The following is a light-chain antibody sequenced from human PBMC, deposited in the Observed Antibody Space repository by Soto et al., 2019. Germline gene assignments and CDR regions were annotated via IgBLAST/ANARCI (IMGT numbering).Light chain of an antibody. CDR3: QSADSSSTYVV. Sequence: SYELTQPPSVSVSPGQTARITCSGDALPKQYAYWYQQKPGQAPLLVIYKDSERPSGIPERFSASSSGTTVTLTISAVQAEDEADYCCQSADSSSTYVVFGGGTQLTVL. CDR1: ALPKQY. J-gene: IGLJ7*01. V-gene: IGLV3-25*02. CDR2: KDS.